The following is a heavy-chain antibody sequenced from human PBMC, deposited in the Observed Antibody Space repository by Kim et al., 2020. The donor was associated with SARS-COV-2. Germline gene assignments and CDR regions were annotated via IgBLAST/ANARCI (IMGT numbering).Heavy chain of an antibody. CDR3: ARTGSTGCPCYYMDL. Sequence: GGSLRLSCAASGFTFSTYCMSWVRQAPGKGLVWVSRINSDGSRTYYADSVKGRFTISRDNAKNTLYLQMNSLRAEDTAVYYCARTGSTGCPCYYMDLWGQGTPVTVSS. CDR1: GFTFSTYC. J-gene: IGHJ6*03. CDR2: INSDGSRT. V-gene: IGHV3-74*01. D-gene: IGHD2-2*01.